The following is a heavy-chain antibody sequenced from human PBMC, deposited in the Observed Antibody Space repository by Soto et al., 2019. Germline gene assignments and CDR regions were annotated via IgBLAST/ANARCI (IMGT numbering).Heavy chain of an antibody. CDR3: ARGGIAARPYYYYGMDV. CDR2: MNPNSGNT. J-gene: IGHJ6*02. Sequence: ASVKVSCKASGYTFTSYDINWVRQATGQGLKWMGWMNPNSGNTGYAQKFQGRVTMTRNTSISTAYMELSSLRSEDTAVYYCARGGIAARPYYYYGMDVWGQGTTVTVSS. CDR1: GYTFTSYD. V-gene: IGHV1-8*01. D-gene: IGHD6-6*01.